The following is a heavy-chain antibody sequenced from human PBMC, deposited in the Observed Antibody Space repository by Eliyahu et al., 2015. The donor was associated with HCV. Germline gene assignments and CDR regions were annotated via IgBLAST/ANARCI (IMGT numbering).Heavy chain of an antibody. CDR3: AYSSLGAAGYFHY. CDR2: IGGGGTTT. CDR1: GXTFSTXV. V-gene: IGHV3-23*01. Sequence: EVQLLESGGGLVQPGGSLRLSXAASGXTFSTXVMSWVRXAXGKGLEWVSAIGGGGTTTXYTDSVKGRFTIPRDNSKDTLXLQMISLRAEDTAVYYCAYSSLGAAGYFHYWGQGTLVTVSS. D-gene: IGHD6-13*01. J-gene: IGHJ4*02.